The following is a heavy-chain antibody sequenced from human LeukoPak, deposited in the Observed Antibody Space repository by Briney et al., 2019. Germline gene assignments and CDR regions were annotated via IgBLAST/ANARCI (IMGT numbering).Heavy chain of an antibody. CDR1: GYTFTSHG. CDR3: ARDWPTVIADY. V-gene: IGHV1-18*01. D-gene: IGHD4-11*01. CDR2: ISANNGDT. Sequence: ASVKVSCKTSGYTFTSHGISWVRQAPGEGLEWMGWISANNGDTNYAQNMQGRLTMTTDTSTSTAYMELRSLSYDDTATYYCARDWPTVIADYWGQGTLVTVSS. J-gene: IGHJ4*02.